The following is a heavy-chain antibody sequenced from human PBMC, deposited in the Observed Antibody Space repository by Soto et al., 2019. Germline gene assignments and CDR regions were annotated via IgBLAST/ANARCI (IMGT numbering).Heavy chain of an antibody. V-gene: IGHV3-7*04. J-gene: IGHJ3*02. CDR1: GFTFSSYR. Sequence: GSLRLSCAASGFTFSSYRMSWVRQAPGKGLEWVANIKPDGSQKWYVDSVKGRLTISRDNAKKSLYLQMNSLRAEDTAVYYCARGDYYDSSGPFSDAFDIWGQGTMVTVSS. D-gene: IGHD3-22*01. CDR2: IKPDGSQK. CDR3: ARGDYYDSSGPFSDAFDI.